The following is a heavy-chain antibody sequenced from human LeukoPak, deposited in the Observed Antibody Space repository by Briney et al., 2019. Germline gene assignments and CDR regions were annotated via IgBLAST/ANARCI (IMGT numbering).Heavy chain of an antibody. CDR1: GYTFTGYY. Sequence: ASVTVSCTASGYTFTGYYMHWVRQAPGQGLEWMGWISAYNGNTNYAQKLQGRVTMTTDTSTSTAYMELRSLRSDDTAVYYCARVSRGSPLRFLDRFDIGPRPHSLDYWGQGTLVTVSS. V-gene: IGHV1-18*04. D-gene: IGHD3-3*01. CDR3: ARVSRGSPLRFLDRFDIGPRPHSLDY. J-gene: IGHJ4*02. CDR2: ISAYNGNT.